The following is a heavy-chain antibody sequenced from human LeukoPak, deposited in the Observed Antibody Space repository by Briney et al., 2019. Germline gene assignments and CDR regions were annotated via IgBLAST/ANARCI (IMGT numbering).Heavy chain of an antibody. J-gene: IGHJ4*01. CDR1: GGTFSSYA. V-gene: IGHV1-69*05. D-gene: IGHD6-19*01. CDR2: IIPIFGTA. CDR3: SSKSAVEGFDY. Sequence: SVKVSCKASGGTFSSYAIRWVRQAPGQGLEWMGRIIPIFGTANYAQKFQGRVTITTDESTSTAYMELSSLRSEDTAVYYGSSKSAVEGFDYWGHGTLVTVSS.